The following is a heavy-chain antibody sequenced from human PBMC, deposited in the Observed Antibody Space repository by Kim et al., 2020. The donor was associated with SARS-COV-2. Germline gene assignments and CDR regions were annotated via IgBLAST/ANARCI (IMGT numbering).Heavy chain of an antibody. CDR2: INAGNGNT. CDR1: GYTFTSYA. J-gene: IGHJ3*02. Sequence: ASVKVSCKASGYTFTSYAMHWVRQAPGQRLEWMGWINAGNGNTKSSQKFQGRVTITRDTSASTAYMELSSLRSEDTAVYYCARDLGIAAAGPNAFDIWGQGTMVTVSS. V-gene: IGHV1-3*01. D-gene: IGHD6-13*01. CDR3: ARDLGIAAAGPNAFDI.